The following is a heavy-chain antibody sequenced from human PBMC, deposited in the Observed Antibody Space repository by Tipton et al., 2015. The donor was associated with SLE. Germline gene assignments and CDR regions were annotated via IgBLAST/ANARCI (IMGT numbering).Heavy chain of an antibody. D-gene: IGHD2-21*01. J-gene: IGHJ4*02. V-gene: IGHV4-61*02. CDR1: GDSISRGGYY. CDR3: ARSSTVMYYFHD. CDR2: IYASGST. Sequence: TLSLTCTVSGDSISRGGYYWSWIRQPAGRGLEWIGRIYASGSTNYNPPLKSRVTISIDTAKNQFSLNVTSVTAADTAVYFCARSSTVMYYFHDWGQGALVTVSS.